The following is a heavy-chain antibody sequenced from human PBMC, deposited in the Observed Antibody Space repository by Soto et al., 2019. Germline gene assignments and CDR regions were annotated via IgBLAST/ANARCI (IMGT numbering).Heavy chain of an antibody. CDR1: GGTFSSYA. CDR3: ARGPDYYGSGSYSGNYYYYGMDV. Sequence: QVQLVQSGAEVKKPGSSVKVSCKASGGTFSSYAISWVRQAPGQGLEWMGGIIPIFGTANYAQKFQAKVTITADESTTTAYMELTSLRSEDTAVYYCARGPDYYGSGSYSGNYYYYGMDVWGQGTTVTVSS. CDR2: IIPIFGTA. D-gene: IGHD3-10*01. V-gene: IGHV1-69*01. J-gene: IGHJ6*02.